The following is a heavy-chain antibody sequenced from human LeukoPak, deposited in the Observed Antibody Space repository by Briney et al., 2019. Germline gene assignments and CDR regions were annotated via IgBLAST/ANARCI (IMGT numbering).Heavy chain of an antibody. Sequence: ASVKVSCKASGYTFTGYYMHWVRQAPGQGLEWMGWINPNSGGTNYAQKSQGRVTMTRDTSISTAYMELSRLRSDDTAVYYCARGGVEWELLPFDAFDIWGQGTMVTVSS. CDR3: ARGGVEWELLPFDAFDI. V-gene: IGHV1-2*02. CDR2: INPNSGGT. CDR1: GYTFTGYY. J-gene: IGHJ3*02. D-gene: IGHD1-26*01.